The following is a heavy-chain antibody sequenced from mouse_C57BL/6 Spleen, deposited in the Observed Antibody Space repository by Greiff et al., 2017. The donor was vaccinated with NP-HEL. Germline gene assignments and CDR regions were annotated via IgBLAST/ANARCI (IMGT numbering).Heavy chain of an antibody. V-gene: IGHV5-17*01. J-gene: IGHJ4*01. CDR3: ARLEFYAMDY. CDR1: GFTFSDYG. Sequence: EVKLMESGGGLVKPGGSLKLSCAASGFTFSDYGMHWVRQAPEKGLEWVAYISSGSSTIYYADTVKGRFTISRDNAKNTLFLQMTSLRSEDTAMYYCARLEFYAMDYWGQGTSVTVSS. CDR2: ISSGSSTI.